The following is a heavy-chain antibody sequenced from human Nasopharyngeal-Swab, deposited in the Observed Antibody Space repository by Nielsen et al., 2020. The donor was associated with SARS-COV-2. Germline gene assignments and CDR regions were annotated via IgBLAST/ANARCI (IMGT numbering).Heavy chain of an antibody. J-gene: IGHJ6*02. V-gene: IGHV4-34*01. CDR3: ARGTVYYYDSSGYYYYYYYGMDV. Sequence: RQAPGTGLAWVGEINHSGSTNYNPSLKSRVTISVDTSKNQFSLKLSSVTAADTAVYYCARGTVYYYDSSGYYYYYYYGMDVWGQGTTVTVSS. D-gene: IGHD3-22*01. CDR2: INHSGST.